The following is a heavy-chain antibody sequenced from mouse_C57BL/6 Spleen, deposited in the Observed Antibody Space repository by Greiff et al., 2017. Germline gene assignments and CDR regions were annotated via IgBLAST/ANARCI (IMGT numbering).Heavy chain of an antibody. CDR2: IDPSDSYT. Sequence: QVQLQQPGAELVMPGASVKLSCKASGYTFTSYWMHWVKQRPGQGLEWIGEIDPSDSYTNYNQKFKGKSTLTVDKSSSTAYMQLSSLTSEDSAVYYCARNTYDYGSSKAWFAYWGQGTLVTVSA. V-gene: IGHV1-69*01. CDR3: ARNTYDYGSSKAWFAY. CDR1: GYTFTSYW. D-gene: IGHD1-1*01. J-gene: IGHJ3*01.